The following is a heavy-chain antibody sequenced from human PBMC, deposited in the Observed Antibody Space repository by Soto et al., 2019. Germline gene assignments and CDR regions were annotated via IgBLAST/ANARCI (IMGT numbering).Heavy chain of an antibody. V-gene: IGHV1-2*02. Sequence: ASVKVSCKASGYTFTGYYMHWVRQAPGQGLEWMGWINPNSGGTNYAQKFQGRGTMTRDTSISTAYMELSSLRSDDTAEYYCARDPVVAATTVCLGMDVWGQGTTATVSS. CDR3: ARDPVVAATTVCLGMDV. CDR1: GYTFTGYY. J-gene: IGHJ6*02. CDR2: INPNSGGT. D-gene: IGHD2-15*01.